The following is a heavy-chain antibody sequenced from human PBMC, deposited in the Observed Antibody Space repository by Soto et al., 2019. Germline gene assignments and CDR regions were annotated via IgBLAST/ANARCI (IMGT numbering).Heavy chain of an antibody. CDR3: AGRYCTNGVCYTNYYYYIYV. Sequence: EVQLLESGGGLVQPGGSLRLSCAASGFTFSTYAMSWVRQAPGKGLEWVSTITTSGGNTYYADSVQGRFTISRDNSKNTLYLQMNSLSAEDTAVYYCAGRYCTNGVCYTNYYYYIYVWGKGTTVTVSS. D-gene: IGHD2-8*01. CDR1: GFTFSTYA. CDR2: ITTSGGNT. J-gene: IGHJ6*03. V-gene: IGHV3-23*01.